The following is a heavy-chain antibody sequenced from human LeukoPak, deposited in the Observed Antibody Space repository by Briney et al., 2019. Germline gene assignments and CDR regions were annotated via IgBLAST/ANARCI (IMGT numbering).Heavy chain of an antibody. CDR2: IYYSGST. D-gene: IGHD2-2*01. CDR1: GGSISSIIYY. Sequence: SETLSLTCTVSGGSISSIIYYWGWIRQPPGKRLEWIGTIYYSGSTYYNPSLKSRVTISVDTSKNQFSLKLSSVTAADTAVYYCARRRYCSSTSCPMEPDYYYYYYMDVWGKGTTVTISS. CDR3: ARRRYCSSTSCPMEPDYYYYYYMDV. V-gene: IGHV4-39*07. J-gene: IGHJ6*03.